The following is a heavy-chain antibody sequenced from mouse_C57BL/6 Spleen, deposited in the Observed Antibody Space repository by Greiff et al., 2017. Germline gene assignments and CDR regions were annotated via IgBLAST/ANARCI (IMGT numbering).Heavy chain of an antibody. Sequence: ESGPGLVKPSQSLSLTCSVTGYSITSGYYWNWIRQFPGNKLEWMGYISYDGSNNYNPSLKNRISITRDTSKNQFFLKLNSVTTEDTATYYCARGEDYDWYFDVWGTGTTVTVSS. J-gene: IGHJ1*03. CDR3: ARGEDYDWYFDV. V-gene: IGHV3-6*01. CDR1: GYSITSGYY. CDR2: ISYDGSN. D-gene: IGHD2-4*01.